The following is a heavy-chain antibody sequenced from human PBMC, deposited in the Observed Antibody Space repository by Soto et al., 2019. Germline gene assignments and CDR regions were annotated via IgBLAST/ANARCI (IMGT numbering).Heavy chain of an antibody. CDR2: ISYDGSNK. CDR3: AKQPRNAGYRVHYCSTTSGRFDY. J-gene: IGHJ4*02. CDR1: GFTFSSYG. D-gene: IGHD2-2*01. V-gene: IGHV3-30*18. Sequence: QVQLVESGGGVVQPGRSLRLSCAASGFTFSSYGMHWVRQAPGKGLEWVAVISYDGSNKYYADSVKGRFTISRDNSKNTLYLQMNSLRAEDTAVYYCAKQPRNAGYRVHYCSTTSGRFDYWGQGTLVTVSS.